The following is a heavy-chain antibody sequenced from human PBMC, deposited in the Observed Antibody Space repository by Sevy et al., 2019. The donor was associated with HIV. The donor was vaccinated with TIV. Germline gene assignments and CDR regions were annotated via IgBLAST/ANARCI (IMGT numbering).Heavy chain of an antibody. J-gene: IGHJ6*02. D-gene: IGHD3-9*01. CDR3: GRDQYYDVLTGLYAIDV. CDR1: AMSVSSANDY. Sequence: SETLPLTCSVSAMSVSSANDYWTWIRQPPGKGLEWIGHVFYFGSTNYNPSLKSRVTISLDTSKGQFSLKLTSVTAADTAVYYCGRDQYYDVLTGLYAIDVWGQGTTVTVSS. V-gene: IGHV4-61*01. CDR2: VFYFGST.